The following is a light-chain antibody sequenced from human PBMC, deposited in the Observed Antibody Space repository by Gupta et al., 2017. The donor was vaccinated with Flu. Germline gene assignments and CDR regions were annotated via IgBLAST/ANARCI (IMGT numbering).Light chain of an antibody. CDR2: DAS. CDR1: QDISNY. Sequence: DIQMTQSPSSLSASVRDRVTVTCQASQDISNYLNWYQQKPGKAPKLLIYDASNLETGVPSRFSGSGSGTHFTLTISSLQPEDIATYYCQQYDNLPLTVGGGTKVQIK. V-gene: IGKV1-33*01. CDR3: QQYDNLPLT. J-gene: IGKJ4*01.